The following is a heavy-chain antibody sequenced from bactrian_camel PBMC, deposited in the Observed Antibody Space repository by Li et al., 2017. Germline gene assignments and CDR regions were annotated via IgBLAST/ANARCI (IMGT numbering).Heavy chain of an antibody. D-gene: IGHD4*01. Sequence: VQLVESGGGLVQPGGSLTLSCAASGFTHTSNCMAWFRQAQGKEREGVAAIYTSGGNTYYADSVKGRFTISRDNAKNTLHLEMNSLQSEDTALYYCATDFSYSDYTPFAYWGQGTQVTVS. CDR2: IYTSGGNT. CDR1: GFTHTSNC. V-gene: IGHV3S1*01. J-gene: IGHJ4*01. CDR3: ATDFSYSDYTPFAY.